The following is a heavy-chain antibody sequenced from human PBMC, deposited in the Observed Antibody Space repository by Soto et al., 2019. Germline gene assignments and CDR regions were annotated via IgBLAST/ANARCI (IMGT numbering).Heavy chain of an antibody. CDR2: IYYSGRT. V-gene: IGHV4-39*01. J-gene: IGHJ4*02. D-gene: IGHD5-12*01. Sequence: QLQLQESGPGLVKPSETLSLTCTVSGGSISSSSYYWGWIRQAPGKGLEWIGSIYYSGRTYHNPSLKSRVTISVDTSNNQFSLKLSSVTAADTAVYHCARQGWGDGYNRVDYWGQGTLVTVSS. CDR1: GGSISSSSYY. CDR3: ARQGWGDGYNRVDY.